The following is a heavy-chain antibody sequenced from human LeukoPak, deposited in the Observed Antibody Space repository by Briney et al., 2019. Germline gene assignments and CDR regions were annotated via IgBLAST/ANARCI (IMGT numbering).Heavy chain of an antibody. Sequence: GASVKVSCKASGGTFSSYAISWVRQALGQGLEWMGGIIPIFGTANYAQKFQGRVTITADESTSTAYMELSSLRSEDTAVYYCARAPFEWEYVVAKTGWYFDLWGRGTLVTVSS. CDR1: GGTFSSYA. CDR3: ARAPFEWEYVVAKTGWYFDL. D-gene: IGHD2-15*01. J-gene: IGHJ2*01. V-gene: IGHV1-69*13. CDR2: IIPIFGTA.